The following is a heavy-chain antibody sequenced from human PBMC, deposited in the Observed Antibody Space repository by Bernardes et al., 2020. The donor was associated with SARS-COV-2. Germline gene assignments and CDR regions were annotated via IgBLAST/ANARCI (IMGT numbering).Heavy chain of an antibody. Sequence: GGSLRLSCAASGFTFSSYGIHWVRQAPGKGLEWVAVISFDDNKYSVEKGHFTISRDNSKNTVFLQISDVRPEDTALYYCAKDINYFDMSFLDSWGQGIQVTVSS. D-gene: IGHD3-22*01. J-gene: IGHJ4*02. CDR2: ISFDDNK. V-gene: IGHV3-30*18. CDR3: AKDINYFDMSFLDS. CDR1: GFTFSSYG.